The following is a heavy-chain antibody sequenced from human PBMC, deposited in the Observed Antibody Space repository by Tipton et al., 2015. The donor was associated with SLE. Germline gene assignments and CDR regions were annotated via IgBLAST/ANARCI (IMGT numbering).Heavy chain of an antibody. CDR2: IYHSGST. J-gene: IGHJ3*01. CDR1: GSSISSAYY. CDR3: SSLTAGSRFDAFDV. Sequence: TLSLTCTVSGSSISSAYYWGWIRQTPGKGLEWIGNIYHSGSTYYNPSLKSRATMSIDTSNSQFSLNLTSVTAADTAIYYCSSLTAGSRFDAFDVWGQGIVVTVSS. V-gene: IGHV4-38-2*02. D-gene: IGHD4/OR15-4a*01.